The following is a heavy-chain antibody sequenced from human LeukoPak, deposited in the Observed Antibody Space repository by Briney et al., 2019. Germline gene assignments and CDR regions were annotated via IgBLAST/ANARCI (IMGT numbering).Heavy chain of an antibody. CDR3: ARGRVHSWSDAFDI. D-gene: IGHD1-1*01. J-gene: IGHJ3*02. CDR1: GYTFTGHY. Sequence: GASVKVSCKASGYTFTGHYMHWVRQAPRQGLGWMGWINSDSGGTKYAQKFQGSVIMTRVTSISTAYMELSGLKSDDTAVYYCARGRVHSWSDAFDIWGQGTTVTVSS. V-gene: IGHV1-2*02. CDR2: INSDSGGT.